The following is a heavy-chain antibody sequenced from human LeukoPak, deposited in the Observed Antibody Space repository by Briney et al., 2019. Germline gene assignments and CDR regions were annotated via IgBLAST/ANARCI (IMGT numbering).Heavy chain of an antibody. CDR2: SHHSGST. Sequence: PGGSLRLSCAASGFTFSSYWMHWIRQPPGKGLEWIGESHHSGSTNYNPSLKSRVTISVDTSKNQFSLRLSSVTAADTAVYYCARTSNIAAAGNGMDVWGQGTTVTVS. V-gene: IGHV4-34*01. J-gene: IGHJ6*02. CDR3: ARTSNIAAAGNGMDV. D-gene: IGHD6-13*01. CDR1: GFTFSSYW.